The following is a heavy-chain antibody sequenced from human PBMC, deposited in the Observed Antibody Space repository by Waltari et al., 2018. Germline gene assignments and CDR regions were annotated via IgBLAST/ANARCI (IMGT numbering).Heavy chain of an antibody. J-gene: IGHJ4*02. CDR1: GYTFTSYY. D-gene: IGHD1-26*01. CDR2: INPSGGTT. CDR3: ASGGQIGAPVKGASDY. V-gene: IGHV1-46*03. Sequence: QVQLVQSGAEMKKPGASVKVSCKASGYTFTSYYMHWVRQAPGQGLEYMGVINPSGGTTSYPQKFQGRITMTRDTSTSTLYMELSSLRSEDTAVYYCASGGQIGAPVKGASDYWGQGTLVTVSS.